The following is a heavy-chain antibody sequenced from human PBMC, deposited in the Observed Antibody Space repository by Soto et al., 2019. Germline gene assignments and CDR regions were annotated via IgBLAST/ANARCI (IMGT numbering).Heavy chain of an antibody. D-gene: IGHD3-9*01. J-gene: IGHJ4*02. CDR2: IWYDGSNK. V-gene: IGHV3-33*01. CDR1: GFTFSSYG. Sequence: QVQLVESGGGVVQPGRSLRLSCAASGFTFSSYGMHWVRQAPGKGLEWVAGIWYDGSNKYYADSVKGRFTISRDNSKNTLYLQMNSLRAEDTAVYYCAIRYFDRGVDYWGQGTLVTVSS. CDR3: AIRYFDRGVDY.